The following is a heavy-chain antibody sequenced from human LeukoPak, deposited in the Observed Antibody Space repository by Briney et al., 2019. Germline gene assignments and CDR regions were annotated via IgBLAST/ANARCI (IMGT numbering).Heavy chain of an antibody. J-gene: IGHJ6*03. Sequence: ASVKVSCKASGGTFSSYAISWVRQAPGQGLEWMGGIIPIFGTANYAQKFQGRVTITADESTSTAYMELSRLRSDDTAVYYCAREGIAAAGTYYYYYMDVWGKGTTVTISS. CDR2: IIPIFGTA. CDR1: GGTFSSYA. D-gene: IGHD6-13*01. CDR3: AREGIAAAGTYYYYYMDV. V-gene: IGHV1-69*13.